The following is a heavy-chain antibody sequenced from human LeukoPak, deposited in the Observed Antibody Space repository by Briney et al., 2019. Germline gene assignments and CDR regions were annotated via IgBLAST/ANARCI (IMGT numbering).Heavy chain of an antibody. CDR3: ATSAVNYYGSGSYPPDY. CDR1: GYTFTSYG. D-gene: IGHD3-10*01. V-gene: IGHV1-18*04. CDR2: ISAYNGNT. Sequence: ASVKVSCKASGYTFTSYGISWVRQAPGQGLEWMGWISAYNGNTIYAQKFQGRVTMTEDTSTDTAYMELSSLRSEDTAVYYCATSAVNYYGSGSYPPDYWGQGTLVTVSS. J-gene: IGHJ4*02.